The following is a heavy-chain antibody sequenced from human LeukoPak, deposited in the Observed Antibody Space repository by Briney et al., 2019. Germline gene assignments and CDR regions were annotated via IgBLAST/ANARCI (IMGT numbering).Heavy chain of an antibody. CDR2: INHSGST. D-gene: IGHD3-22*01. V-gene: IGHV4-34*01. CDR3: ARGSYYYYYDSSGYEGTGFDY. Sequence: PSETLSLTCAVYGGSFSGYYWSWIRQPPGKGLEWIGEINHSGSTNYNPSLKSRVTMSVDTSKNQFSLKLSSVTAADTAVYYCARGSYYYYYDSSGYEGTGFDYWGQGTLVTVSS. J-gene: IGHJ4*02. CDR1: GGSFSGYY.